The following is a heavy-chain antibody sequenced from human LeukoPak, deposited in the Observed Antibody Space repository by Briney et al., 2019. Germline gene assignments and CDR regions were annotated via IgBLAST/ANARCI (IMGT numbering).Heavy chain of an antibody. CDR2: ISDSGDIP. CDR3: AKDRAGYSGARGFDY. V-gene: IGHV3-23*01. J-gene: IGHJ4*02. D-gene: IGHD5-12*01. Sequence: PGGSLRLSCAASGFTFSNAWMSWVRQAPGKGLEWVSGISDSGDIPYYADSVKGRFTISRDNSKNTLYLQMNSLRPEDTAVYYCAKDRAGYSGARGFDYWGQGTLVTVSS. CDR1: GFTFSNAW.